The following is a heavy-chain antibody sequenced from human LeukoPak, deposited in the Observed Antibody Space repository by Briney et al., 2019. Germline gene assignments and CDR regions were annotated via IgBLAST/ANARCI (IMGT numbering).Heavy chain of an antibody. Sequence: GSLRLSCAASGFTFSGYGMHWVRQAPGKGLEWVAFIQYDGNNKYYADSVKGRFTISRDDSKNTLYLQMNGPRPEDTAVYYCAKMYHYESTGLFDFEYWGQGTVVTVSS. CDR1: GFTFSGYG. D-gene: IGHD3-22*01. J-gene: IGHJ4*02. CDR3: AKMYHYESTGLFDFEY. V-gene: IGHV3-30*02. CDR2: IQYDGNNK.